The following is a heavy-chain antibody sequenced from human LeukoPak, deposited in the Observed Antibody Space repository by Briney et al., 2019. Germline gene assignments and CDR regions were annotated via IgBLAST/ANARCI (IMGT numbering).Heavy chain of an antibody. J-gene: IGHJ4*02. CDR2: ISSSSSYI. V-gene: IGHV3-21*01. CDR1: GFTFSSYS. Sequence: PGGSLRLSCAASGFTFSSYSMNWVRQAPGKGLEWVSSISSSSSYIYYADSVKGRFTISRDNAKNPLYLQMNSLRAEDTAVYYCARSSHSSSWQSDYWGQGTLVTVSS. D-gene: IGHD6-13*01. CDR3: ARSSHSSSWQSDY.